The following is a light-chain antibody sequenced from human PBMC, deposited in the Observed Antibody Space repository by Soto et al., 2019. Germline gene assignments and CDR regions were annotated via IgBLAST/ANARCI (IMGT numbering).Light chain of an antibody. CDR1: SSDVGGYNY. V-gene: IGLV2-14*01. CDR3: SSYTSSSSPHYV. CDR2: DVS. J-gene: IGLJ1*01. Sequence: QSVLTQPASVSGSPGQSITISCTGTSSDVGGYNYVSWYQQHPGKAPKLMIYDVSNRPSGVSNRFSGSKSGNTASLTISGLQAEDEADYYCSSYTSSSSPHYVFGTGTKVTVL.